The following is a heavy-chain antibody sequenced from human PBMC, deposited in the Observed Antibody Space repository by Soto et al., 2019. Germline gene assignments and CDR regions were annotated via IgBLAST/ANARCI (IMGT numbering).Heavy chain of an antibody. CDR2: IIPIFGTA. Sequence: QVQLVQSGAEVKKPGSSVKVSCKASGGTFSSYAISWVRRAPGQGLEWMGGIIPIFGTANYAQKFQGRVTITADESTSTAYMELSSVRSEDTAVYYCARADYGDYVGRHGMVVWGQGTTVTVSS. J-gene: IGHJ6*02. V-gene: IGHV1-69*12. CDR1: GGTFSSYA. D-gene: IGHD4-17*01. CDR3: ARADYGDYVGRHGMVV.